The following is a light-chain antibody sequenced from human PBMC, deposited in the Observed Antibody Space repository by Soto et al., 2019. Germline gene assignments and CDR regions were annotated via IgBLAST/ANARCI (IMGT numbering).Light chain of an antibody. V-gene: IGKV1-5*01. CDR2: DAS. Sequence: DIQLTQSPSTLSASVGDGVTITCRASQNISVWLAWYQQRPGKAPKFLIYDASSLETGVPSRFSGSGSGTEFNLTIRSLQPDDFATYYCQQYDISSPTFGQGTKLEIK. J-gene: IGKJ2*01. CDR1: QNISVW. CDR3: QQYDISSPT.